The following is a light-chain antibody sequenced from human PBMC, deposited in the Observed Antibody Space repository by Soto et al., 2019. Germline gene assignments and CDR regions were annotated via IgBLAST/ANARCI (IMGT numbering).Light chain of an antibody. CDR3: QQRSNWPPSLT. CDR2: DAS. J-gene: IGKJ4*01. Sequence: EIVFTQSPGTLSLSPGGRATLSCRASQSVSSYLAWYQQKPGQAPRLLIYDASNRATGIPARFSGSGSGTDFTLTISSLEPEDFAVYYCQQRSNWPPSLTFGGGTKVDIK. V-gene: IGKV3-11*01. CDR1: QSVSSY.